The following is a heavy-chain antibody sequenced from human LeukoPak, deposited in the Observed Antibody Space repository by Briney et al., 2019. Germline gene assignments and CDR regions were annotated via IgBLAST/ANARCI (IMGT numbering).Heavy chain of an antibody. Sequence: GGSLRLSCAASGFTFSSYWMSWVRQAPGKGLEWVANIKQDGSEKYYVDSVKGRFTISRDNAKNSLYLRMSSLRAEDTAVYYCARGAPGIAAAGTGDYWGQGTLVTVSS. CDR2: IKQDGSEK. V-gene: IGHV3-7*03. D-gene: IGHD6-13*01. CDR1: GFTFSSYW. J-gene: IGHJ4*02. CDR3: ARGAPGIAAAGTGDY.